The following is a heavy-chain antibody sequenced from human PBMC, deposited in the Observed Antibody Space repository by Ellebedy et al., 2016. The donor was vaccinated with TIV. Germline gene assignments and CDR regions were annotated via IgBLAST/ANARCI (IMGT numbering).Heavy chain of an antibody. CDR3: VTWGQSYGR. V-gene: IGHV3-7*03. D-gene: IGHD3-16*01. J-gene: IGHJ4*02. CDR1: GSLTGGDW. CDR2: INPVGSAA. Sequence: PGGSLRPSCAASGSLTGGDWMSWVRQAPGKGLERAAHINPVGSAAHYVDSVKGRFTISRDNAKWSLFLQMISLSVDDTPVYYLVTWGQSYGRWGQGSLVTISS.